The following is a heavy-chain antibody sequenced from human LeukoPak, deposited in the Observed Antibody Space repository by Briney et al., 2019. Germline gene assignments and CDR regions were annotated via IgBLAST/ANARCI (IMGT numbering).Heavy chain of an antibody. J-gene: IGHJ4*02. Sequence: SETLSLTCTVTGGSISSYYWSWIRQPPGKGLEWIGYIYTSGSTNYNPSLKSRVTISVDTSKNQFSLKLSSVTAADTAVYYCASLYSASYRFPFDYWGQGTLVTVSS. D-gene: IGHD1-26*01. CDR2: IYTSGST. V-gene: IGHV4-4*09. CDR1: GGSISSYY. CDR3: ASLYSASYRFPFDY.